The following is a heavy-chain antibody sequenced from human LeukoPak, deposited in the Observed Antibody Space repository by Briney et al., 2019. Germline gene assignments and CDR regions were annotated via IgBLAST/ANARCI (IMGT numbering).Heavy chain of an antibody. CDR1: GFTFSSYW. CDR2: IKQDGSEK. Sequence: GGSLRLPCAASGFTFSSYWMSWVRQAPGKGLEGVANIKQDGSEKCYVDSVKGRFTISRDNAKNSLYLQMNSLRAEDTAVYYCARVARDTIFGVVINYYYYMDVWGKGTTVTVSS. CDR3: ARVARDTIFGVVINYYYYMDV. D-gene: IGHD3-3*01. J-gene: IGHJ6*03. V-gene: IGHV3-7*01.